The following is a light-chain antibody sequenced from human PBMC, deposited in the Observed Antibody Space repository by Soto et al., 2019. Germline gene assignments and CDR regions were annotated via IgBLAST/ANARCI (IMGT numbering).Light chain of an antibody. CDR1: SSDIGKYIY. CDR3: KSYAGSNTYV. CDR2: EVV. V-gene: IGLV2-8*01. J-gene: IGLJ1*01. Sequence: QSALTQPASVSGSPGQSITISCSGTSSDIGKYIYVSWYQQHPGKAPKLIIYEVVQRPSGVLDRFSGSKSGNTASLTVSGLQAADEADYFCKSYAGSNTYVFGSGTKVTVL.